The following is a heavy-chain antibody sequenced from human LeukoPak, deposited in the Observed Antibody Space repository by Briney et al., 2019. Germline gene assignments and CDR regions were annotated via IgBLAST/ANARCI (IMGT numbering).Heavy chain of an antibody. CDR1: GFTFSSYG. J-gene: IGHJ4*02. D-gene: IGHD2-2*01. V-gene: IGHV3-33*01. CDR2: IWYDGSNK. CDR3: ARGLYCSSTSCYSRENY. Sequence: PGRSLRLSCAASGFTFSSYGIHWVRQAPGKGLEWVAVIWYDGSNKYYADSVKGRFTISRDNSKNTLYLQMNSLRAEDTAVYYCARGLYCSSTSCYSRENYWGQGTLVTVSS.